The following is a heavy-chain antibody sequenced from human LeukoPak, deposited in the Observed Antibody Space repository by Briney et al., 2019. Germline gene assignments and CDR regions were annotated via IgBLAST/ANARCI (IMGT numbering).Heavy chain of an antibody. CDR3: TRDSMGYGDYGALDH. CDR1: GYTFTAYT. CDR2: INAGKAKR. D-gene: IGHD5-12*01. V-gene: IGHV1-3*01. Sequence: ASVKVSCKASGYTFTAYTIHWVRQAPGQELEWMGWINAGKAKRKYSQKFQDRVTITSDTSANTAYMELSGLRYEDTAIYYCTRDSMGYGDYGALDHWGQGTLVTVSS. J-gene: IGHJ4*02.